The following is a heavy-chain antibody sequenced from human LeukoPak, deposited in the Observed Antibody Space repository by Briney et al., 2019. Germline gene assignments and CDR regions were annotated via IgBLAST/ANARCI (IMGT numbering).Heavy chain of an antibody. J-gene: IGHJ4*02. Sequence: AGGSLRLSCAASGFTFSSYWMHWVGQAPGKGLVWVSRINSDGSSTSYADSVKGRFTISRDNAKNTLYLQMNSLRAEDTAVYYCATGVQLVRYFDYWGQGTLVTVSS. CDR1: GFTFSSYW. D-gene: IGHD6-13*01. CDR2: INSDGSST. CDR3: ATGVQLVRYFDY. V-gene: IGHV3-74*01.